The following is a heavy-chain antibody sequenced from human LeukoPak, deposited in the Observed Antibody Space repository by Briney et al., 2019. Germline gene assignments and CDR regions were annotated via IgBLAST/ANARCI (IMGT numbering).Heavy chain of an antibody. CDR3: ARHDYVWGSYRYAQHAFDI. D-gene: IGHD3-16*02. V-gene: IGHV1-69*05. CDR1: GGTFSSYA. CDR2: IIPIFGTA. J-gene: IGHJ3*02. Sequence: SVKVSCKASGGTFSSYAISWVRQAPGQGLEWMGGIIPIFGTANYAQKFQGRVTITTDESTSTAYVELSSLRSEDTAVYYCARHDYVWGSYRYAQHAFDIWGQGTMVTVSS.